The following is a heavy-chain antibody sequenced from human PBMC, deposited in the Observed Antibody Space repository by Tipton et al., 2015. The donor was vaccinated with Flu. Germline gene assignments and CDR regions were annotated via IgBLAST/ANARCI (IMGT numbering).Heavy chain of an antibody. V-gene: IGHV3-30*02. J-gene: IGHJ4*02. D-gene: IGHD6-19*01. CDR2: IQYDGSNK. CDR1: GFTFSSYG. CDR3: AKDLRSSGWY. Sequence: SLRLSCAASGFTFSSYGMHWVRQAPGKGLEWVAFIQYDGSNKYYADSVKGRFTISRDNSKNTLYLQMNSLRAEDTAVYYCAKDLRSSGWYWGQGTLVTVSS.